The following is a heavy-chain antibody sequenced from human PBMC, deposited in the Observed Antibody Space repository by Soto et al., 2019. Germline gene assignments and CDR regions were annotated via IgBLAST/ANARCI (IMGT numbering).Heavy chain of an antibody. D-gene: IGHD4-17*01. CDR1: GFTFRNYA. J-gene: IGHJ5*02. CDR3: AKDAISGDGIWLMDS. CDR2: LLRSGSSA. Sequence: RRVSCAASGFTFRNYAMTWARQAPGKGLEWVSSLLRSGSSAYYADSVRGRFSISSDTSANSLYPQMDNLRAEDTAIYYCAKDAISGDGIWLMDSWGQGTVVTVSS. V-gene: IGHV3-23*01.